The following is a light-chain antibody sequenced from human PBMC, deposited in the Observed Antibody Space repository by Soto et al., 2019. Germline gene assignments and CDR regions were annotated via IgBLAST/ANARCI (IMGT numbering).Light chain of an antibody. J-gene: IGLJ3*02. CDR1: SSNIGAGYD. V-gene: IGLV1-40*01. CDR2: GNS. Sequence: QSVLTQPPSVSGAPGQRVTISCSGSSSNIGAGYDVHWYQRLPGTGPKLLIYGNSNRPSGVPDRFSGSKSGTSASLAITGLQAEDEADYYCQSYDISLSGSVFGGGTKLTVL. CDR3: QSYDISLSGSV.